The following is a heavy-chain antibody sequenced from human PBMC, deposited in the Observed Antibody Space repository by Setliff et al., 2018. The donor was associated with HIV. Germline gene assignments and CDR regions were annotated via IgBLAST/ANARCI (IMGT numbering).Heavy chain of an antibody. CDR1: GFTFSSYG. CDR3: ARPRLYSNALEY. Sequence: GGSLRLSCAASGFTFSSYGMHWVRQAPGKGLEWVSYISTSDTMYYADPVKGRSTISRDNTENSLYLQMNNLRVDDTAIYYCARPRLYSNALEYWGQGNLVTVSS. V-gene: IGHV3-48*04. CDR2: ISTSDTM. D-gene: IGHD6-13*01. J-gene: IGHJ4*02.